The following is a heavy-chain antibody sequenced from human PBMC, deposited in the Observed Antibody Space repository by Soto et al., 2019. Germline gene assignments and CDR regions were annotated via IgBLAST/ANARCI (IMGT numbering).Heavy chain of an antibody. CDR1: GGSISSYY. V-gene: IGHV4-59*08. CDR2: IYYSGSA. D-gene: IGHD2-15*01. J-gene: IGHJ4*02. Sequence: ETLSLTCTVSGGSISSYYWSWIRQPPGKGLEWIGYIYYSGSANYNPSLKSRVTISVDTSKNQFSLKLSSATAADTAVYYCARNNGGNVDYWGQGTLVTVSS. CDR3: ARNNGGNVDY.